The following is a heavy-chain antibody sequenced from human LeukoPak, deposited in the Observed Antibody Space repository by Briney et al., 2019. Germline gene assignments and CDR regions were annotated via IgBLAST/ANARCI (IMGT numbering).Heavy chain of an antibody. CDR1: GFKFSSYG. D-gene: IGHD3-10*01. V-gene: IGHV3-30*02. J-gene: IGHJ4*02. Sequence: GGSLRLSCAASGFKFSSYGMHWVRQAPGKGLEWVAFLRYDGSNNYYADSVKGRFTISRDNSKNTLYLQTNSLRAEDTAVYYCAKDPERCYGSGRPIDHWGQGTLVTVSS. CDR2: LRYDGSNN. CDR3: AKDPERCYGSGRPIDH.